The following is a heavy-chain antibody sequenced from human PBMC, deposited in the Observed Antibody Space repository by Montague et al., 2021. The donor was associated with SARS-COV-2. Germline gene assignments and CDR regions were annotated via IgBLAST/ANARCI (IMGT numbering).Heavy chain of an antibody. CDR2: IHHSGTT. V-gene: IGHV4-39*01. CDR3: ARQGGPAGKHWFDP. J-gene: IGHJ5*02. D-gene: IGHD2-2*01. CDR1: GGSVSGTSYY. Sequence: SETLSLTCTVSGGSVSGTSYYWAWIRQPPGKGLEWIVNIHHSGTTFYXLFLKSRVTISVDTSKNEVSLKLNPVTAADTAVYYCARQGGPAGKHWFDPWGQGTLVTISS.